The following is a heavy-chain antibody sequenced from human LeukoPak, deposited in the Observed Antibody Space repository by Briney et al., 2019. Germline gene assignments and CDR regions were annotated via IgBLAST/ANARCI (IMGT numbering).Heavy chain of an antibody. Sequence: SETLSLTCTVSGGSISSSSYYWGWIRQPPGKGLEWIGSIYYSGSTYYNPSLKSRVTISVDTPKNQFSLKLSSVTAADTAVYYCARDLRQFAAFDYWGQGTLVTVSS. J-gene: IGHJ4*02. V-gene: IGHV4-39*07. D-gene: IGHD6-13*01. CDR1: GGSISSSSYY. CDR2: IYYSGST. CDR3: ARDLRQFAAFDY.